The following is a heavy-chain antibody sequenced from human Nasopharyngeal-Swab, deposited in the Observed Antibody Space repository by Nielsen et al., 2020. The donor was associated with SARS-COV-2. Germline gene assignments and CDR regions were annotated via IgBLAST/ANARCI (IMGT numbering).Heavy chain of an antibody. CDR3: AREGIVGATDLSFDY. V-gene: IGHV3-30*03. J-gene: IGHJ4*02. D-gene: IGHD1-26*01. Sequence: GGSLRLSCAASGFTFSSYGMRWVRQAPGKGLEWVAVISYDGSNKYYADSVKGRFTISRDNSKNTLYLQMNSLRAEDTAVYYCAREGIVGATDLSFDYWGQGTLVTVSS. CDR2: ISYDGSNK. CDR1: GFTFSSYG.